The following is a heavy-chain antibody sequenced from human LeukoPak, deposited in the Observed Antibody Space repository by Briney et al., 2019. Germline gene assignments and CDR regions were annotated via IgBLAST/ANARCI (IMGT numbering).Heavy chain of an antibody. V-gene: IGHV3-30*03. CDR1: GFTFSSYS. Sequence: GGSLRLSCAASGFTFSSYSMNWVRQAPGKGLEWVAIISYDGSNEYYADSVKGRFTISRDNSKNTLYLQMNSLRAADTAVYYCARDRPWSYYYDSSGGDRAFDIWGQGTMVTISS. D-gene: IGHD3-22*01. CDR2: ISYDGSNE. CDR3: ARDRPWSYYYDSSGGDRAFDI. J-gene: IGHJ3*02.